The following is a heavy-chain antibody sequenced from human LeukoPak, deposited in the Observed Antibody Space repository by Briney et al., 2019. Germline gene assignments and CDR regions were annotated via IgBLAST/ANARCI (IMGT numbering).Heavy chain of an antibody. D-gene: IGHD3-10*01. CDR3: ARDPRNMVRGVIQYYYYYGMDV. CDR2: INPNSGGT. Sequence: ASVKVSCKATGYTFTGHYMHWVQQAPGQGLEWMGWINPNSGGTNYAQKFQGRVTMTRDTSISTAYMELSRLRSDDTAVYYCARDPRNMVRGVIQYYYYYGMDVWGQGTTVTVSS. V-gene: IGHV1-2*02. CDR1: GYTFTGHY. J-gene: IGHJ6*02.